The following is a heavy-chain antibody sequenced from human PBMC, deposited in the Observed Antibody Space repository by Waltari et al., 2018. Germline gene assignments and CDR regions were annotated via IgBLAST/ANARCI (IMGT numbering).Heavy chain of an antibody. CDR2: MNPNSGNT. D-gene: IGHD6-13*01. V-gene: IGHV1-8*01. J-gene: IGHJ4*02. CDR3: VIAAAGPYVYYFDY. CDR1: GYTFTSYD. Sequence: QVQLVQSGAEVKKPGASVKVSCKASGYTFTSYDINWVRQATGQGLEWMGWMNPNSGNTGYTQKFQGRVTMTRNTSISTAYMELSSLKSEDTAVYYCVIAAAGPYVYYFDYWGQGTLVTVSS.